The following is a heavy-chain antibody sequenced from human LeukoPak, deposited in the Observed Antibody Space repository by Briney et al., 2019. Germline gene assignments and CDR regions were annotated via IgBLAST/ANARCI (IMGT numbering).Heavy chain of an antibody. Sequence: GGSLRLSCAASGFTFSIHWMSWVRQAPGKGLEWVANIKEDGGEKYYVDSVKGRFTISRDNAKNSLYLQMNSLRAEDTAVYYCAKQVVWFGEYYFDYWGQGTLVTVSS. CDR3: AKQVVWFGEYYFDY. D-gene: IGHD3-10*01. CDR2: IKEDGGEK. V-gene: IGHV3-7*02. CDR1: GFTFSIHW. J-gene: IGHJ4*02.